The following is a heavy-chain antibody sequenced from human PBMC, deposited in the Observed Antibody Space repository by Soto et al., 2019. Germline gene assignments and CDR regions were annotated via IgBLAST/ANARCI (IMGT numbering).Heavy chain of an antibody. Sequence: SETLSLTCTVSGASIRSYCWGWTRQSPGKGLEWIGYLCYSGSTHYNPSLKSRLSISLDTSKNQFSLTLTSVSAADTAMYYCAREMGTWLSNSVFDPWGQGMLVTVSS. V-gene: IGHV4-59*01. J-gene: IGHJ5*02. CDR2: LCYSGST. CDR3: AREMGTWLSNSVFDP. CDR1: GASIRSYC. D-gene: IGHD1-7*01.